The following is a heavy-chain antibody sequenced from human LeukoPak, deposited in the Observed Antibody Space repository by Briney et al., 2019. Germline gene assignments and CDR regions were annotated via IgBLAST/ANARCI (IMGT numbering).Heavy chain of an antibody. CDR1: GFSFSSYW. CDR3: ARALAAGFDI. D-gene: IGHD6-25*01. J-gene: IGHJ3*02. Sequence: GGSLRLSCAASGFSFSSYWMSWVRQTPGKGLEWVANMKQDGSEEYYVDSVKGRFTISRDNAQSSLYLQMNSLRAEDTAVYYCARALAAGFDIWGQGTMVIVSS. CDR2: MKQDGSEE. V-gene: IGHV3-7*04.